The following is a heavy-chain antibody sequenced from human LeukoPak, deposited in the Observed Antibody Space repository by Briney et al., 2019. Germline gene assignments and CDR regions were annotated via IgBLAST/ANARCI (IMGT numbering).Heavy chain of an antibody. CDR3: ARVAAEIGVEPAAIGFGWLRRDYYYMDV. D-gene: IGHD2-2*02. CDR1: GYTFTSYF. V-gene: IGHV1-46*01. CDR2: INPSGGST. Sequence: ASVKVSCKASGYTFTSYFMHWVRQAPGQGLERMGVINPSGGSTSYAQKFQGRVTMTRDMSTSTVYMELSSLRSEDTAVYYCARVAAEIGVEPAAIGFGWLRRDYYYMDVWGKGTTVTVSS. J-gene: IGHJ6*03.